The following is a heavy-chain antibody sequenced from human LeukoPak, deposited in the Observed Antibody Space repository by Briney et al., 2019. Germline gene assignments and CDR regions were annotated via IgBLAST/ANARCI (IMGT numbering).Heavy chain of an antibody. Sequence: GGSLRLSCAASGFTFSDHYMDWVRQAPGKGLEWVGRTRNKANSYTTEYAASVKGRFTISRDDSKNSLYLQMNGLKTEDTAVYYRARVFSGSYPHFDYWGQGTLVTVSS. CDR2: TRNKANSYTT. CDR3: ARVFSGSYPHFDY. CDR1: GFTFSDHY. V-gene: IGHV3-72*01. D-gene: IGHD1-26*01. J-gene: IGHJ4*02.